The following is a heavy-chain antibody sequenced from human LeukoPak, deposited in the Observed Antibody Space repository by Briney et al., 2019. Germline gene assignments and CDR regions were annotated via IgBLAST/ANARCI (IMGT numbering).Heavy chain of an antibody. CDR2: IYTSGST. J-gene: IGHJ6*03. Sequence: PSETLSLTCTVSGGSISSYYWSWLRQPAGKGLEWIGRIYTSGSTNYNPSLKSRVTMSVDTSKNQFSLKLSSVTAADTAVYYCARGLFDRGYYYYYMDVWGKGTTVTVSS. CDR1: GGSISSYY. D-gene: IGHD3-9*01. V-gene: IGHV4-4*07. CDR3: ARGLFDRGYYYYYMDV.